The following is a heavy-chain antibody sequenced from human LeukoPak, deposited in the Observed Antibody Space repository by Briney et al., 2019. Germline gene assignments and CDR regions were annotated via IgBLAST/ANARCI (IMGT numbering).Heavy chain of an antibody. CDR1: GGSFSGYY. CDR2: INHSGST. Sequence: SETLSLTCAVYGGSFSGYYWSGIRQPPGKGLEWIGEINHSGSTNYNPSLKSRVTISVDTSKNQFSLKLSSVTAADTAVYYCARGRYYYDSSGSLDYWGQGTLVTVSS. J-gene: IGHJ4*02. V-gene: IGHV4-34*01. D-gene: IGHD3-22*01. CDR3: ARGRYYYDSSGSLDY.